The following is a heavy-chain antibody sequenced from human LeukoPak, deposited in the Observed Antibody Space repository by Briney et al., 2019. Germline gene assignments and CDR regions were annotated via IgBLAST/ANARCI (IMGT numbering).Heavy chain of an antibody. D-gene: IGHD3-16*01. CDR3: ATDRRGLLDY. CDR2: IIPIFGTA. J-gene: IGHJ4*02. CDR1: GGTFSSYA. Sequence: ASVKVSCKASGGTFSSYAISWVRQAPGQGLEWMGGIIPIFGTANYAQKFQGRVTITADESTSTAYMELSSLRSEDTAVYYCATDRRGLLDYWGQGTLVTVSS. V-gene: IGHV1-69*13.